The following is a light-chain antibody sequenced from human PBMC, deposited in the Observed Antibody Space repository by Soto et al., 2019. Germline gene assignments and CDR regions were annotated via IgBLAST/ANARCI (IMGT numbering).Light chain of an antibody. CDR2: GAS. J-gene: IGKJ1*01. Sequence: EIVLTQSPGTLSLSPGERATLSCRASQSVSSSYLAWYQQKPGQAPRLLIYGASSRATGIPDRFSGSGSGTDFTLTISRLEPEDFAVYYRQQYASSPRTFGQGTKVDNK. V-gene: IGKV3-20*01. CDR3: QQYASSPRT. CDR1: QSVSSSY.